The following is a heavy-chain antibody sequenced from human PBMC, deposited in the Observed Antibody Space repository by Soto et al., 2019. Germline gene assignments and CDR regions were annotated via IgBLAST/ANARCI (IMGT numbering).Heavy chain of an antibody. Sequence: QVQLVQSGAEVKKPGASVKVSCKASGYTFTSYDINWVRQATGQGLEWMGWMNPNSGNTGYAKKFQGRVTMTENTSISTAYMELSSLRSEDTAVYYCARGSTNIRYRSGYYMDVWGKGTTVTVSS. V-gene: IGHV1-8*01. CDR3: ARGSTNIRYRSGYYMDV. D-gene: IGHD3-9*01. CDR2: MNPNSGNT. CDR1: GYTFTSYD. J-gene: IGHJ6*03.